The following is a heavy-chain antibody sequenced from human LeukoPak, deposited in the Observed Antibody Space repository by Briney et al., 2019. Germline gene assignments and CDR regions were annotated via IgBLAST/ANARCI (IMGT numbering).Heavy chain of an antibody. V-gene: IGHV2-5*01. CDR2: IYWNDDK. D-gene: IGHD6-6*01. CDR1: GGSISSYYW. CDR3: AHSQYSSSFGVFDY. J-gene: IGHJ4*02. Sequence: TLSLTCTVSGGSISSYYWSWIRQPPGKALEWLALIYWNDDKRYSPSLKSRLTITKDTSKNQVVLTMTNMDPVDTATYYCAHSQYSSSFGVFDYWGQGTLVTVSS.